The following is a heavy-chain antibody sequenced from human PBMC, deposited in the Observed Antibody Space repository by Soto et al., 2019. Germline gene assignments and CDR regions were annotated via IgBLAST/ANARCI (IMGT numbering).Heavy chain of an antibody. J-gene: IGHJ4*02. CDR3: AHIVVPGLGYDFDY. D-gene: IGHD6-19*01. CDR2: IYWDDDK. V-gene: IGHV2-5*02. Sequence: QITLKESGPTLVKPTQTLTLTCTFSGFSLSSTRVAVGWIRQPPGKALEWLALIYWDDDKRYSSFLKSRLTITKDTSKNQVVLTMSNMDPVDTARYYCAHIVVPGLGYDFDYWGQGTLVTVSS. CDR1: GFSLSSTRVA.